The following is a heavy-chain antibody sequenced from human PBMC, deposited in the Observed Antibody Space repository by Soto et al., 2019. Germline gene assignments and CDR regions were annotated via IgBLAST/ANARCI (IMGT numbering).Heavy chain of an antibody. CDR3: AKGSGSCYYYYYGMDV. J-gene: IGHJ6*02. CDR1: GFTFDDYA. D-gene: IGHD1-26*01. V-gene: IGHV3-43D*03. Sequence: GGSLRLSCAVSGFTFDDYAMHWVRQAPGKGLEWVSLISWDGGSTYYADSVKGRFIISRDNSKNSLYLQMDSVRAEDTALYYCAKGSGSCYYYYYGMDVWGQGTTVTVSS. CDR2: ISWDGGST.